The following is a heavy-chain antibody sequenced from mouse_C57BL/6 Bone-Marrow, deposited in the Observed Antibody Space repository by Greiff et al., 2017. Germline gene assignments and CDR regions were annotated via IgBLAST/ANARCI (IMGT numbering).Heavy chain of an antibody. Sequence: QVQLQQPGAELVMPGASVKLSCKASGYTFTSYWMHWVKQRPGQGLEWIGEIDPSDSYTNHNQKFKGKSTLTVDKSSSTAYMQLSSLTSEDSAVYYCAPLLPTGFDYWGQGTTLTVSS. CDR1: GYTFTSYW. J-gene: IGHJ2*01. CDR2: IDPSDSYT. V-gene: IGHV1-69*01. CDR3: APLLPTGFDY. D-gene: IGHD1-2*01.